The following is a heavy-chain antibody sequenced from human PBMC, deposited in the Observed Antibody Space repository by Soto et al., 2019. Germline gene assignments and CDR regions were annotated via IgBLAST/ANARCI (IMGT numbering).Heavy chain of an antibody. Sequence: QVQLVQSGAEVKKPGSSVKVSCRASGATFSTHTIIWVRQAPGQGLEWVGRIIPMLGIANYAQKFQGRVTIPAEKPTGTAYKEVSTLRSEDPAIYYCAREKNQLPTDGGQGPLVTVSS. V-gene: IGHV1-69*02. CDR3: AREKNQLPTD. J-gene: IGHJ1*01. CDR2: IIPMLGIA. D-gene: IGHD2-2*01. CDR1: GATFSTHT.